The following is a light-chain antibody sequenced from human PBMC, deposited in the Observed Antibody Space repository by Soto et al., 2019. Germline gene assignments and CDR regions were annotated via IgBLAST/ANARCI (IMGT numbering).Light chain of an antibody. CDR2: GAS. J-gene: IGKJ1*01. Sequence: EIGLTQSPGTLSLSPGEIATLSCRASQSVSSSYLAWYQQKPGQAPRLLIYGASSRATGIPDRFSGSGSGTDFTLTISRLEPEDFAVYYCQQYGSSGAFGQGTKVEIK. CDR1: QSVSSSY. V-gene: IGKV3-20*01. CDR3: QQYGSSGA.